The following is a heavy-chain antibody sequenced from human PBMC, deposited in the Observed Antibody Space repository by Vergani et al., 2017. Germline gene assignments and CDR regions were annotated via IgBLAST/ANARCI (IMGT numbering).Heavy chain of an antibody. CDR3: AAERDDFWSGYYDYYYGMDV. CDR1: GFTFTSSA. J-gene: IGHJ6*02. Sequence: QLVQSGAEVKKPGTSVKVSCKASGFTFTSSAVQWVRQARGQRLEWIGWIVVGSGNTNYAQKFQERVTITRDMSTSTAYMELSSLRSEDTAVYYCAAERDDFWSGYYDYYYGMDVWGQGTTVTVSS. D-gene: IGHD3-3*01. CDR2: IVVGSGNT. V-gene: IGHV1-58*01.